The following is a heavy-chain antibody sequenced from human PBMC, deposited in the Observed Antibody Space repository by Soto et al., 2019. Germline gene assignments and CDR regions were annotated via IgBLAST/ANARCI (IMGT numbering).Heavy chain of an antibody. Sequence: QVQLVESGGGVVQPGTSLRVSCVGSGFTFRSYVIHWVRQSPGKGLEWVALISYDGSDKYYGDSVRGRFTISRDNSRNTVDLQMDSLRLEDTALYYCARWGTTGGLDVWGQGTLVSVSS. D-gene: IGHD3-16*01. CDR2: ISYDGSDK. CDR1: GFTFRSYV. CDR3: ARWGTTGGLDV. J-gene: IGHJ1*01. V-gene: IGHV3-30*19.